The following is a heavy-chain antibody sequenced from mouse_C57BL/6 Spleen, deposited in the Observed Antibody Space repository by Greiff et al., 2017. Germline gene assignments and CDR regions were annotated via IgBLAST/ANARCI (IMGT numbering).Heavy chain of an antibody. D-gene: IGHD2-2*01. CDR1: GYTFTSYW. J-gene: IGHJ1*03. Sequence: QVQLQQPGAELVKPGASVKLSCKASGYTFTSYWMHWVKQRPGQGLEWIGMIHPNSGSTYYNEKFKSKATLTVDKSSSTAYMQLSSLTAEDSAVYYWARGRYGYGGDWYCDVWGTGTTVTVSS. V-gene: IGHV1-64*01. CDR2: IHPNSGST. CDR3: ARGRYGYGGDWYCDV.